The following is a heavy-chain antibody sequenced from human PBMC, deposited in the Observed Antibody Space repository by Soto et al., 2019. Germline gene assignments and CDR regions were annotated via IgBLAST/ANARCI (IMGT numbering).Heavy chain of an antibody. CDR2: IYYSGST. V-gene: IGHV4-39*01. CDR1: GGSISSSSYY. J-gene: IGHJ6*02. D-gene: IGHD3-16*01. Sequence: SETLSLTCTVSGGSISSSSYYWGWIRQPPGKGLEWIGSIYYSGSTYYNPSLKSRVTISVDTSKNQFSLKLSSVTAADTAVYNCARHERVGGWGGMDAWGQGP. CDR3: ARHERVGGWGGMDA.